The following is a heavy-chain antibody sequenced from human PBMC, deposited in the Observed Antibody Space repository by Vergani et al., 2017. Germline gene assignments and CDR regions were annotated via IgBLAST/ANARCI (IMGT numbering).Heavy chain of an antibody. Sequence: QVQLQESGPGLVKPSQTLSLTCTVYGGSFSGYYWSWIRQPPGKGLEWIGEINHSGSTNYNPSLKSRVTISVDTSKNQFSLKLSSVTAADTAVYYCARFAKYQLLKSFDPWGQGTLVTVSS. J-gene: IGHJ5*02. D-gene: IGHD2-2*01. CDR2: INHSGST. CDR3: ARFAKYQLLKSFDP. CDR1: GGSFSGYY. V-gene: IGHV4-34*09.